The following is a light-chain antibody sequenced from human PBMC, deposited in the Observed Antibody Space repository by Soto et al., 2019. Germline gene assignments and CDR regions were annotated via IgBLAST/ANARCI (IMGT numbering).Light chain of an antibody. CDR1: QGIANY. J-gene: IGKJ1*01. CDR2: GAS. Sequence: DIQMTQSPSSLSASVGDRVTITCRASQGIANYLAWYQQQPGRVPTLLIYGASTLQSGVPSRFSGSGSGTDFTLTISSLQPEDVATYYCQKYNGAPWTFGPGTKVEI. V-gene: IGKV1-27*01. CDR3: QKYNGAPWT.